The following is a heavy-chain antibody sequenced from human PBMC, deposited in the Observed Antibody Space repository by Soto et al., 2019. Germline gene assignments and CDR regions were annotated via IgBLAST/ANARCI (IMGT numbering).Heavy chain of an antibody. CDR3: ARDERLQYPAGDYYYYYGMDV. Sequence: PSETLSLPXHVSGGSISSSSYYWRWIGHPPEKGLEWIGSIYYSGSTYYNPSLKSLVTISVDTSNNQFSLKLSSVTAADTAVYYCARDERLQYPAGDYYYYYGMDVWGQGTTVTVSS. J-gene: IGHJ6*02. D-gene: IGHD4-4*01. CDR2: IYYSGST. V-gene: IGHV4-39*02. CDR1: GGSISSSSYY.